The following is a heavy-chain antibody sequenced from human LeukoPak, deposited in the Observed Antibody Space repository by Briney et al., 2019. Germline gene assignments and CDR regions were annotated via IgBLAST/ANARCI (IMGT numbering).Heavy chain of an antibody. D-gene: IGHD3-9*01. CDR1: GFTFSSYW. CDR2: IKQDGSEK. J-gene: IGHJ4*02. V-gene: IGHV3-7*01. CDR3: ARDYSSYDILTGYYKGYYFDY. Sequence: GGSLRLSCAASGFTFSSYWMSWVRQAPGKGREWVANIKQDGSEKYYVDSVKGRFTISRDNAKNSLYLQMNSLRAEDTAVYYCARDYSSYDILTGYYKGYYFDYWGQGTLVTVSS.